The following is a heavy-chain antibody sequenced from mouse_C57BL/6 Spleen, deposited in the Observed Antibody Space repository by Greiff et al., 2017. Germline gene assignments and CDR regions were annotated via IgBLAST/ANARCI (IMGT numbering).Heavy chain of an antibody. D-gene: IGHD1-1*01. CDR2: INPNNGGT. CDR1: GYTFTDYN. CDR3: ARYGSSYGDAMDY. J-gene: IGHJ4*01. V-gene: IGHV1-22*01. Sequence: VQLQQSGPELVKPGASVKMSCKASGYTFTDYNMHWVKQSHGKSLEWIGYINPNNGGTSYNQKFKGKATLTVTKSSSTAYMELRSLTSEDSAVYYCARYGSSYGDAMDYWGQGTSVTVSS.